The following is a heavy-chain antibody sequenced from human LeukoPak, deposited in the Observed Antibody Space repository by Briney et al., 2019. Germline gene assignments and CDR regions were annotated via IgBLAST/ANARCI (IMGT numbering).Heavy chain of an antibody. J-gene: IGHJ4*02. Sequence: GASVKVSCKASGYTFTSYGISWVRQAPGQGLEWMGGIIPIFGTANYAQKFQGRVTITADESTSTAYMELSSLRSEDTAVYYCARGRKNYDFPNWGQGTLATVSS. CDR2: IIPIFGTA. V-gene: IGHV1-69*13. CDR1: GYTFTSYG. CDR3: ARGRKNYDFPN. D-gene: IGHD3-3*01.